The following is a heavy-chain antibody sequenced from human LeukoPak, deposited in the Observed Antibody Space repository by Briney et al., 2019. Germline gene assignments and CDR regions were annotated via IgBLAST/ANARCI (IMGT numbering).Heavy chain of an antibody. CDR1: GYTFTSYG. Sequence: ASVKVSCKAPGYTFTSYGISWVRQAPGQGLEWMGWISAYNGNTNYAQKLQGRVTMTTDTSTSTAYMELRSLRSDDTAVYYCARDIVVVPAAEMNWFDPWGQGTLVTVSS. V-gene: IGHV1-18*01. CDR3: ARDIVVVPAAEMNWFDP. D-gene: IGHD2-2*01. J-gene: IGHJ5*02. CDR2: ISAYNGNT.